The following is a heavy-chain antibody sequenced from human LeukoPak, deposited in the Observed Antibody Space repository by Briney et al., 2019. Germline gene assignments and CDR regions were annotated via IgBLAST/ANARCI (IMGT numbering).Heavy chain of an antibody. CDR1: GFTFSSYS. V-gene: IGHV3-21*01. J-gene: IGHJ4*02. CDR2: ISSSSSYI. CDR3: ARGRSGYYFDY. D-gene: IGHD3-22*01. Sequence: GGSLRLSCAASGFTFSSYSMNWVRQAPGKGLEWVSSISSSSSYIYYADSAKGRFTISRDNAQNSLYLQMNSLGDDDTAVYYCARGRSGYYFDYWGQGTLVTVSS.